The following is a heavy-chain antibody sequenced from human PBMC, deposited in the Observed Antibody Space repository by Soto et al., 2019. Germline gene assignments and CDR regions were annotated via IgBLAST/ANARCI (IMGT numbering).Heavy chain of an antibody. Sequence: QVQLVESGGGVVHPGTSLRLSCVTSGFTFSSFAMDWVRQAPGKGLECVAAISFDGRDISYRESVKGRFSISRDRFKNTVYLEMNSLRPEDTAVYYCAKESLDYFDSGRFYSPAFDHWGQGILVSVSS. J-gene: IGHJ4*02. CDR3: AKESLDYFDSGRFYSPAFDH. D-gene: IGHD3-10*01. CDR2: ISFDGRDI. CDR1: GFTFSSFA. V-gene: IGHV3-30*18.